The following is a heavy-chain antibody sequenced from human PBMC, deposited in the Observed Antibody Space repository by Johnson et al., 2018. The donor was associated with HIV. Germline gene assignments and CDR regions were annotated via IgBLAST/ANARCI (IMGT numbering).Heavy chain of an antibody. D-gene: IGHD3-10*01. CDR1: GFTFSRYA. CDR2: ISYDGSNK. J-gene: IGHJ3*02. Sequence: QVQLVESGGGLVQPGGSLRLSCAASGFTFSRYAMHWVRQVPGKGLEWVAVISYDGSNKDYADSVKGRFTISRDNSKNTLYLQMNSLIAEDTAVYYCARGGFGEWAAFDIWGRGTRVTVSS. CDR3: ARGGFGEWAAFDI. V-gene: IGHV3-30-3*01.